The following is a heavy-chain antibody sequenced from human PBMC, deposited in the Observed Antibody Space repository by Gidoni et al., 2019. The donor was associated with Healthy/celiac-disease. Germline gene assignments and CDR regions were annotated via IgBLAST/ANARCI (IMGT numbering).Heavy chain of an antibody. J-gene: IGHJ4*02. Sequence: EVQLVESGGGLVKPGGSLRLSCAASGFTFSSYSMNWVRQAPGKGLEWVSSISSSSGYIYYADSVKGRFTISRDNAKNSLYLQMNSLRAEDTAVYYCARELASSGWYFDYWGQGTLVTVSS. CDR3: ARELASSGWYFDY. V-gene: IGHV3-21*01. D-gene: IGHD6-19*01. CDR1: GFTFSSYS. CDR2: ISSSSGYI.